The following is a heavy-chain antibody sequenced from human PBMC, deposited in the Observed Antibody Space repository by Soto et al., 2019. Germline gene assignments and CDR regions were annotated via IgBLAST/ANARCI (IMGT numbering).Heavy chain of an antibody. J-gene: IGHJ4*02. D-gene: IGHD2-2*01. CDR1: GGSISSYY. V-gene: IGHV4-59*01. CDR3: ARAVLPATAPFDY. CDR2: IYYSGST. Sequence: SETLSLTCIVSGGSISSYYWSWIRQPPGKGLEWIGYIYYSGSTNYNPSLKSRVTISVDTSKNQFSLKLSPVTAADTAVYYCARAVLPATAPFDYWGQGTLVTVSS.